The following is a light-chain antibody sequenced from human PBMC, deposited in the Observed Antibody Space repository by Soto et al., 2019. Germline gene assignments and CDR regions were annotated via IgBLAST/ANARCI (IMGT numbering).Light chain of an antibody. Sequence: QSARTQPASVSGSPGHPVTISCTGTSADVCGCGYVSWYQQHPDKAPKVIIYEVSNRPSGISNRFSGSKSGNTASLTISGLQDDDEADYYCASCTHNGILVFGTATKLTVL. V-gene: IGLV2-14*01. CDR1: SADVCGCGY. CDR3: ASCTHNGILV. CDR2: EVS. J-gene: IGLJ1*01.